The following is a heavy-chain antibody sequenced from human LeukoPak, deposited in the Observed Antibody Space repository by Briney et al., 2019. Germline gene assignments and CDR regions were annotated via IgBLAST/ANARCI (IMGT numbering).Heavy chain of an antibody. J-gene: IGHJ4*02. CDR2: INHSGST. Sequence: SETLSLTCAVYGGSFSGYYWSWIRQPPGKGLEWIGEINHSGSTNYNPSLKSLVTISVDTSKNQFSLNLSSGTAADTAVYYCARGDYGFLGYWGQGSLVTVSS. D-gene: IGHD4-17*01. CDR3: ARGDYGFLGY. V-gene: IGHV4-34*01. CDR1: GGSFSGYY.